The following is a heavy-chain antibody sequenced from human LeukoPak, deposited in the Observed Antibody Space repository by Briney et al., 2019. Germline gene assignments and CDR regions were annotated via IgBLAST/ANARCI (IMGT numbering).Heavy chain of an antibody. D-gene: IGHD6-19*01. V-gene: IGHV3-7*03. J-gene: IGHJ3*02. CDR3: ARKYSSGWYDAFDI. Sequence: GGSLRLSCAASGFTLSSYWMSWVRQAPGKGLEWVANIEQDGSEKYYVDSVKGRFTISRDNAKNSLYLQMNSLRAEDTALYYCARKYSSGWYDAFDIWGQGTMVTVSS. CDR2: IEQDGSEK. CDR1: GFTLSSYW.